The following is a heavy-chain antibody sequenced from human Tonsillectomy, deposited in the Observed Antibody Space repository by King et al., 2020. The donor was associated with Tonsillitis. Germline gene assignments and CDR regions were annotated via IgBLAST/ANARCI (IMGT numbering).Heavy chain of an antibody. CDR1: GGSISSNNYY. CDR2: IYYSGST. J-gene: IGHJ4*02. Sequence: QLQLQESGPGLVKPSETLSLTCTVSGGSISSNNYYWGWIRQPPGKGLEWIGSIYYSGSTYYNPSLKSRVTISVDTSKNQFSLKLSSVTAADTAVYYCARRGRGLGYQLHFDSWGQGTLVTVSS. CDR3: ARRGRGLGYQLHFDS. V-gene: IGHV4-39*07. D-gene: IGHD3-10*01.